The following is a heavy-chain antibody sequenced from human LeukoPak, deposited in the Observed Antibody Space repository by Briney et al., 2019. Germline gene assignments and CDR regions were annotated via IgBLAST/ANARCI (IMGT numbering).Heavy chain of an antibody. CDR3: ARDGTVTRSFDY. Sequence: ASVKVSCKASGYTFTSYYMHWVRQAPGQGLEWMGIINPSGGSTSYAQKFQGRVTMTRDMSTSTVYTELSSLGSEDTAVYYCARDGTVTRSFDYWGQGTLVTVSS. J-gene: IGHJ4*02. D-gene: IGHD4-17*01. CDR2: INPSGGST. V-gene: IGHV1-46*01. CDR1: GYTFTSYY.